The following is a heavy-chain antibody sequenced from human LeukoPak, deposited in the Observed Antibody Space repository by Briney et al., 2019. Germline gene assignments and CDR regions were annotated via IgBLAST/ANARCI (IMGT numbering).Heavy chain of an antibody. Sequence: GESLKISFKGSGYSFSSYWIGWVRPMPGKGLEWMGIIYPGDSDTRYSPSFQGQVTISADKSISTAYLQWSSLKASDTAMYYCVRLSGIHYFDYWGQGTLVTVSS. J-gene: IGHJ4*02. D-gene: IGHD6-13*01. V-gene: IGHV5-51*01. CDR2: IYPGDSDT. CDR3: VRLSGIHYFDY. CDR1: GYSFSSYW.